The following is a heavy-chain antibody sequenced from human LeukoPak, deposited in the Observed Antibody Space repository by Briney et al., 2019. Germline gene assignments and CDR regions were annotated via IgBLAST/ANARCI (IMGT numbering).Heavy chain of an antibody. CDR2: ISYDGSNK. CDR1: GFTFSSYG. V-gene: IGHV3-30*03. Sequence: GRSLRLSCAASGFTFSSYGMHWVRQAPGKGLEWVAVISYDGSNKYYADSVKGRFTISRDNSKNTLYLQMNSLRAEDTAVYYCARDAPEINIVVVPAAIEGYFDYWGQGTLVTVSS. J-gene: IGHJ4*02. D-gene: IGHD2-2*01. CDR3: ARDAPEINIVVVPAAIEGYFDY.